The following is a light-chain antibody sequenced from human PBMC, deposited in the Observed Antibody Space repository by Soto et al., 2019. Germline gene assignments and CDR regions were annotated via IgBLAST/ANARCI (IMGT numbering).Light chain of an antibody. CDR2: AVS. Sequence: IQMTQFPSSLSASVGDRVTITCRAGQTVIRYLNWYQQKPGRAPNLLIYAVSNLQSAVPSRFSSSESGAEFTLTISDLQPEDFATYYCQQSYSTLFTFGPGTKVEIK. V-gene: IGKV1-39*01. J-gene: IGKJ3*01. CDR3: QQSYSTLFT. CDR1: QTVIRY.